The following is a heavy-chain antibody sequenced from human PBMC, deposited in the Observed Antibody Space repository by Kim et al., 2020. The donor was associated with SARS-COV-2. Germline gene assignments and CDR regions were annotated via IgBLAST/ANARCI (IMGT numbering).Heavy chain of an antibody. V-gene: IGHV3-30-3*01. CDR2: ISYDGSNK. D-gene: IGHD6-19*01. J-gene: IGHJ4*02. Sequence: GGSLRLSCAASGFTFSSYAMHWVRQAPGKGLEWVAVISYDGSNKYYADSVKGRFTISRDNSKNTLYLQMNSLRAEDTAVYYCARDWGSGWGGWGQVTLV. CDR3: ARDWGSGWGG. CDR1: GFTFSSYA.